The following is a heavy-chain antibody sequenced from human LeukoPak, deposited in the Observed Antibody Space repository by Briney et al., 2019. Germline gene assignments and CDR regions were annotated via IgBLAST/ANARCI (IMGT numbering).Heavy chain of an antibody. V-gene: IGHV3-21*01. Sequence: GGSLRLSCAASGFTFSSYSMNWVRQAPGRGLEWVSSISSSSSYIYYADSVKGRFTISRDNAKNSLYLQMNSLRAEDTAVYYCARVRSRGYYDSSAHWGQGTLVTVSS. CDR2: ISSSSSYI. CDR1: GFTFSSYS. J-gene: IGHJ4*02. D-gene: IGHD3-22*01. CDR3: ARVRSRGYYDSSAH.